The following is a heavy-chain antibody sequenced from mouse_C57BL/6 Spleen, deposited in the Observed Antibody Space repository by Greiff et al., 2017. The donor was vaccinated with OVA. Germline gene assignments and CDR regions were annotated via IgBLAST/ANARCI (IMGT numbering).Heavy chain of an antibody. CDR2: IYPGDGDT. V-gene: IGHV1-80*01. CDR1: GYAFSSYW. J-gene: IGHJ2*01. D-gene: IGHD4-1*01. Sequence: QVHVKQSGAELVKPGASVKISCKASGYAFSSYWMNWVKQRPGKGLEWIGQIYPGDGDTNYNGKFKGKATLTADKSSSTAYMQLSSLTSEDSAVYFCARNWDGEVYFDYWGQGTTLTVSS. CDR3: ARNWDGEVYFDY.